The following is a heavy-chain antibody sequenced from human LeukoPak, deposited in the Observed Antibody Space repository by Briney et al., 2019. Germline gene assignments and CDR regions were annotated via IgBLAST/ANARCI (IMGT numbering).Heavy chain of an antibody. D-gene: IGHD2-15*01. J-gene: IGHJ3*02. CDR3: ARRRIYCSGGSCYRGAFDI. V-gene: IGHV4-34*01. CDR1: GGSFSGYY. Sequence: PSETLSLTCAVYGGSFSGYYWSWIRQSPGKGLEWIGEINHSGSTNYNPSLKSRVTISVDTSKNQFSLKLSSVTAADTAVYYCARRRIYCSGGSCYRGAFDIWGQGTMVTVSS. CDR2: INHSGST.